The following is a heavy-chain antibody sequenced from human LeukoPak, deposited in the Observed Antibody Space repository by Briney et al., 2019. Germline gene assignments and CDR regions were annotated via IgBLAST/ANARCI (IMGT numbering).Heavy chain of an antibody. Sequence: PGGSLRLSCAASGLTSSSYAMSWVRQAPGKGLEWVSGTSGSGRSIHYADSVKGRFTISRDNSKNTLYLQMNSLRADDTAVYYCAKDMNSWRDGSGLGDYFDYWGQGTLVTVSS. V-gene: IGHV3-23*01. CDR2: TSGSGRSI. D-gene: IGHD6-19*01. CDR3: AKDMNSWRDGSGLGDYFDY. J-gene: IGHJ4*02. CDR1: GLTSSSYA.